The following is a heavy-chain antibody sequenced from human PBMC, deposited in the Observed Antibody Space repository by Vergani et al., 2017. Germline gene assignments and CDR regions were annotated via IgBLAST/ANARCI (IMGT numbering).Heavy chain of an antibody. CDR1: GYTFTDHY. CDR2: VDPEDGET. V-gene: IGHV1-69-2*01. CDR3: ATPHTVTTGGMEV. Sequence: EVQLVQSGAEVKKPGATMKISCKVSGYTFTDHYMQWVKQAPGKWLEWMGLVDPEDGETIYAEKFKGRVTIAADTSTDTAHLELSSLRSEDTAVYYCATPHTVTTGGMEVWGRGTTVIVSS. J-gene: IGHJ6*02. D-gene: IGHD4-17*01.